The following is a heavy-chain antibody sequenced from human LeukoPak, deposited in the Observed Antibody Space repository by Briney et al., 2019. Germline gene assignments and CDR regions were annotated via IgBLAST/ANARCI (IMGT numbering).Heavy chain of an antibody. CDR2: ISSSSNNI. CDR3: ARGYQRPDY. D-gene: IGHD2-2*01. V-gene: IGHV3-21*01. J-gene: IGHJ4*02. CDR1: GFTFSTYT. Sequence: GSLRRSCAASGFTFSTYTMNWVRQAPGKGLEWVSSISSSSNNINYADSVKGRFTISRDNAMNSVHLQMNSLRVEDTAVYYCARGYQRPDYWGQGTLITVSS.